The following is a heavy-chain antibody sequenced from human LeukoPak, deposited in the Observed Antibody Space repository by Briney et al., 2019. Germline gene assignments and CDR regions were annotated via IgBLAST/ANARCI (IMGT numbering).Heavy chain of an antibody. J-gene: IGHJ4*02. CDR1: GFTVSSNY. CDR2: ISSSGGST. Sequence: GGSLRLSCAASGFTVSSNYMSWVRQAPGKGLEWVSSISSSGGSTYYANSVKGRFTLSRDNSKDTLYLQMNNLRAEDTAVYYCAKEAPREMALDYWGQGTLVTVSS. CDR3: AKEAPREMALDY. V-gene: IGHV3-23*01. D-gene: IGHD5-24*01.